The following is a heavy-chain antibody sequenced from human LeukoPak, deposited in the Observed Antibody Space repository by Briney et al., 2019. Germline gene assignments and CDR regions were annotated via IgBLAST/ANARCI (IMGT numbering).Heavy chain of an antibody. V-gene: IGHV3-23*01. J-gene: IGHJ3*01. D-gene: IGHD1-26*01. CDR2: IDSSGGDA. Sequence: GGSLRLSCEASGFPFNTYSMGWVRQAPGKGLEWVSAIDSSGGDAFYADSVRGRFTLSRDNFRNTMFLQMNSLRAEDTAVYYCAKGPFSGTYNDAFDVWGQGTMVIVSS. CDR3: AKGPFSGTYNDAFDV. CDR1: GFPFNTYS.